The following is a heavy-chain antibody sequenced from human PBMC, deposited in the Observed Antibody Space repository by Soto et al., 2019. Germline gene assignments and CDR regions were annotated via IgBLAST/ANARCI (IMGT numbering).Heavy chain of an antibody. V-gene: IGHV3-48*01. J-gene: IGHJ6*02. D-gene: IGHD3-10*01. Sequence: EVQLVESGGGLVQPGGSLRLSCAASGFTFSSYSMNWVRQAPGKGLEWVSYISSSSSTIYYADSVKGRFTISRANAKNSLYLQMNSLRADDTAVYYCARVLLWFGTYYYYYGMDVWGQGTTVTVSS. CDR1: GFTFSSYS. CDR3: ARVLLWFGTYYYYYGMDV. CDR2: ISSSSSTI.